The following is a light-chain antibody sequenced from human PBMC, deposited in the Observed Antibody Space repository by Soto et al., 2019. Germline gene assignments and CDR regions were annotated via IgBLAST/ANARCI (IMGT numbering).Light chain of an antibody. CDR3: QHRSSWA. Sequence: DTVLTQSPATLSLSPGERATLSCRASQSISNNLAWYQQKPGQAPRLLIYDASNRATGIPARFSGSGSGTDFTLTIGSLEPEHFAVYYGQHRSSWAFGQGTKVES. J-gene: IGKJ1*01. V-gene: IGKV3-11*01. CDR1: QSISNN. CDR2: DAS.